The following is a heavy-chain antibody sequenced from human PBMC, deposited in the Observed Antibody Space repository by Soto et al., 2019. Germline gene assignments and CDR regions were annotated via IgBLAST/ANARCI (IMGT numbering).Heavy chain of an antibody. J-gene: IGHJ6*02. D-gene: IGHD3-3*01. CDR2: ISAYNGNT. CDR3: ARVGTIFGVVTLYGMDV. CDR1: GYTFTSYG. Sequence: ASVKVSCKASGYTFTSYGISWVRQAPGQGLEWMGWISAYNGNTNYAQKLQGRVTMTTDTSTSTAYMELRSLRSDDTAVYYCARVGTIFGVVTLYGMDVGGQGTTVTVS. V-gene: IGHV1-18*01.